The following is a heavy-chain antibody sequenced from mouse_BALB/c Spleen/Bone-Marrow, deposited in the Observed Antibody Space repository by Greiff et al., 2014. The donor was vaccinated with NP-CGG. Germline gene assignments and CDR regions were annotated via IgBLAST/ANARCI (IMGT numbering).Heavy chain of an antibody. D-gene: IGHD2-1*01. Sequence: VQLQQSGPELVKPGASTKISCKASGFSITGYTMNWVKQSHGKNLEWIGLINPYTGETSYNQKFKGKATLTVDKSSSTAYMELLSLTSEDSAVYYCARDVGNYYAMDYWGQGTSVTVSS. CDR1: GFSITGYT. V-gene: IGHV1-26*01. CDR2: INPYTGET. CDR3: ARDVGNYYAMDY. J-gene: IGHJ4*01.